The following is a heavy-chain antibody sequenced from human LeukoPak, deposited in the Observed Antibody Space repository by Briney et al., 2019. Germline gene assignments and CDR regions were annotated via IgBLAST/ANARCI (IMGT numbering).Heavy chain of an antibody. V-gene: IGHV3-23*01. D-gene: IGHD2-21*01. CDR2: SSSSDDGK. J-gene: IGHJ4*01. CDR1: RLSLNSYA. Sequence: GGSPRLSRAASRLSLNSYATSWVRHVPGKGLECVSASSSSDDGKWYAESVRGRFTISRDTSKNTVYLQMNSLRVEDAGVYYCAKAPVTSCKGAFCYPFDYWGHGTLVTVSS. CDR3: AKAPVTSCKGAFCYPFDY.